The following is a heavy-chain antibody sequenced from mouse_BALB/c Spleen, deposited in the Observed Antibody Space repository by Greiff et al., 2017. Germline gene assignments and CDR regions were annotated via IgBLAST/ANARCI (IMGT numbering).Heavy chain of an antibody. CDR1: GFTFSSYA. V-gene: IGHV5-6-5*01. D-gene: IGHD2-1*01. J-gene: IGHJ3*01. CDR2: ISSGGST. CDR3: ARGPREVTAWFAY. Sequence: EVKLVESGGGLVKPGGSLKLSCAASGFTFSSYAMSWVRQTPEKRLEWVASISSGGSTYYPDSVKGRFTISRDNARNILYLQMSSLRSEDTAMYYCARGPREVTAWFAYWGQGTLVTVSA.